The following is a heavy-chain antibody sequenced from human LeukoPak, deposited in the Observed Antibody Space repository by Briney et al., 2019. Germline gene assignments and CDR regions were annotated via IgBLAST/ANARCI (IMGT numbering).Heavy chain of an antibody. V-gene: IGHV3-7*01. CDR2: IKQDGSEK. J-gene: IGHJ3*02. Sequence: PGGSLRLSCAASGFTFSSYWMSWVRQAPGKGLEWVANIKQDGSEKYYVDSVKGRFTISRDNAKNSLYLQMNSLRAEDTAVYYCASSLIAYYYDSSGSRDAFDIWGQGTMVTVSS. D-gene: IGHD3-22*01. CDR3: ASSLIAYYYDSSGSRDAFDI. CDR1: GFTFSSYW.